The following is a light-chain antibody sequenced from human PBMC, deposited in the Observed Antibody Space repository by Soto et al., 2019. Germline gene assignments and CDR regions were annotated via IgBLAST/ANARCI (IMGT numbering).Light chain of an antibody. V-gene: IGKV1-5*03. CDR3: QHYNSYSEA. Sequence: DIQLTISTHTLSASLGDRATITCRASQSISSWLAWYQQKPGKAPKLLIYKASTLKSGVPSRFSGSGSGTEFTLTISSLQPDDFATYYCQHYNSYSEAFCQGSKVDI. CDR1: QSISSW. CDR2: KAS. J-gene: IGKJ1*01.